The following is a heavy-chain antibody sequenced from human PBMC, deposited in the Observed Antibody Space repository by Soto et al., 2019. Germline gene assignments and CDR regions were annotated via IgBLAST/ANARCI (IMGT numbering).Heavy chain of an antibody. V-gene: IGHV1-8*01. CDR1: GYTFTSYD. CDR2: MNPNSGNT. J-gene: IGHJ6*02. D-gene: IGHD6-19*01. CDR3: ARVVTDNSSGWSCMDV. Sequence: GASVKVSCKASGYTFTSYDINWVRQATGQGLEWMGWMNPNSGNTGYAQKFQGRVTMTRNTSISTAYMELSSLRSEDTAVYYCARVVTDNSSGWSCMDVWGQGTTVTVSS.